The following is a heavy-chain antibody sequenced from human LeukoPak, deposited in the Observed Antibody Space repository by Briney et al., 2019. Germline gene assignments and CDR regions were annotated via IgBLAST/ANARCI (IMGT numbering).Heavy chain of an antibody. CDR2: IDHSGST. D-gene: IGHD2-15*01. J-gene: IGHJ4*02. V-gene: IGHV4-34*01. CDR3: ARAPSRYCSGGSCWGTLFDY. CDR1: GGSFSGYY. Sequence: KPSETLSLTCAVYGGSFSGYYWSWIRQPPGKGLEWIGEIDHSGSTNYNPSLKSRVTISVDTSKNQFSLKLSSATAADTAVYYCARAPSRYCSGGSCWGTLFDYWGQGTLVTVSS.